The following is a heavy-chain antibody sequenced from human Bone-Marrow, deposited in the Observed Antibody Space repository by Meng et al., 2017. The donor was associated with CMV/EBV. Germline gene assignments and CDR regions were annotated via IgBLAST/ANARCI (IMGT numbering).Heavy chain of an antibody. CDR2: INPNSGGT. J-gene: IGHJ6*02. V-gene: IGHV1-2*02. Sequence: ASVKVSCKASGYTFTGYYMHWVRQAPGQGLEWMGWINPNSGGTNYAQKFQGRVTMTRDTSISTAYMELSRLRSDDTAVYYCARAQQVVPAAIRYYYYGMDFWGQGTTVTVSS. CDR3: ARAQQVVPAAIRYYYYGMDF. CDR1: GYTFTGYY. D-gene: IGHD2-2*02.